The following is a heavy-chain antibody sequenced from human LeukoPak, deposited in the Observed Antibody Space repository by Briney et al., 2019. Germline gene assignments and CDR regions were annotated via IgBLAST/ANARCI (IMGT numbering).Heavy chain of an antibody. V-gene: IGHV3-21*01. J-gene: IGHJ4*02. CDR2: IPRSSSYL. Sequence: GGSLRLSCAAAGFTFSTYSMNWVRQAPGKGLEWVSSIPRSSSYLYYADSVKGRFTISRDNAKNSLYLQMNSLRAEDTAVYYCAREDDSSGYYGFDYWGQGTLVTVSS. CDR1: GFTFSTYS. CDR3: AREDDSSGYYGFDY. D-gene: IGHD3-22*01.